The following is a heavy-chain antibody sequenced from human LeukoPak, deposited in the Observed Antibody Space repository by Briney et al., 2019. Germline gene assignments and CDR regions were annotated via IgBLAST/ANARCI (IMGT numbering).Heavy chain of an antibody. CDR1: GFTFSSYA. D-gene: IGHD4-23*01. CDR3: AATSTVVTPLDY. CDR2: ISSNGGST. Sequence: SGGSLRLSCAASGFTFSSYAMHWVRQAPGKGLEYVSAISSNGGSTYYANSVKGRFTISRDNSKNTLYLQMGSLRAEDMAVYYCAATSTVVTPLDYWGQGTLVTVSS. J-gene: IGHJ4*02. V-gene: IGHV3-64*01.